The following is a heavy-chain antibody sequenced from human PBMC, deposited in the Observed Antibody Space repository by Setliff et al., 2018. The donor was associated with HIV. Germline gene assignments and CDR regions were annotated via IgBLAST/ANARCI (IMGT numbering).Heavy chain of an antibody. Sequence: GALRLSCAASGFTFSSYWMHWVRQAPGKGLVWVSRINSDGSSTSYADSVKGRFTISRDNSKNTLYLQMNSLRAEDTAVYCCARDQVANYYGSGIDYWGQGTLVTVSS. CDR1: GFTFSSYW. CDR3: ARDQVANYYGSGIDY. V-gene: IGHV3-74*01. D-gene: IGHD3-10*01. CDR2: INSDGSST. J-gene: IGHJ4*02.